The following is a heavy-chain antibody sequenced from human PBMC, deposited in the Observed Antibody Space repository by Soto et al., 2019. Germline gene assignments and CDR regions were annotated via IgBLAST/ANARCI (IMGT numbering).Heavy chain of an antibody. D-gene: IGHD3-22*01. CDR2: INPSGGST. Sequence: ASVKVSCKASGYTFTSYYMHWVRQAPGQGLEWMGIINPSGGSTSYAQKFQGRVTTTKDTSTSTLYMELSSLRAEDTGVYYCARAILGDYYYYSSRNCFDPWGQGTLVTVSS. CDR1: GYTFTSYY. CDR3: ARAILGDYYYYSSRNCFDP. J-gene: IGHJ5*02. V-gene: IGHV1-46*01.